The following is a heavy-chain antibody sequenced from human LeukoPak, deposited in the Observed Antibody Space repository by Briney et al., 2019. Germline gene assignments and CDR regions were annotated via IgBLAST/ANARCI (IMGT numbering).Heavy chain of an antibody. D-gene: IGHD3-3*01. CDR1: GGSISDYY. J-gene: IGHJ6*03. CDR2: IYYSGST. V-gene: IGHV4-59*01. Sequence: SETLSLTCTVSGGSISDYYWNWIRQPPGKGLGWIGYIYYSGSTTYNPSLKSRVTMSVDTAKNQFSLKLRSVTAADTAVYFCARGDFCSKSNCYLRPMDVWGKGTTVTVSS. CDR3: ARGDFCSKSNCYLRPMDV.